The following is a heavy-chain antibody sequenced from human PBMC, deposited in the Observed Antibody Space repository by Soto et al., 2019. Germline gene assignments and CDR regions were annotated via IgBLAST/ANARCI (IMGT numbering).Heavy chain of an antibody. Sequence: GGSLRLSCAASGFTFSSYALHWVRQAPGKGLEWVAVIPYDGSNKYYADSVKGRFTISRDNSKNTLYLQMNSLRAEDTAVYYCASGYSSGFVVYYGMDVWGQGTTVTVSS. V-gene: IGHV3-30-3*01. CDR1: GFTFSSYA. J-gene: IGHJ6*02. D-gene: IGHD6-19*01. CDR2: IPYDGSNK. CDR3: ASGYSSGFVVYYGMDV.